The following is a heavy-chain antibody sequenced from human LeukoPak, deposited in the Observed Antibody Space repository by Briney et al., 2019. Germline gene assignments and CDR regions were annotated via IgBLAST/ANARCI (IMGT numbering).Heavy chain of an antibody. CDR1: GYTFTGYY. Sequence: ASVKVSCKASGYTFTGYYMNWVRQAPGQGLEWMGWINPNSGGTNYAQKFQGRVTMTRDTSISTAYMELSRLRSDDTAVYYCAREGGYDSSGYYGDYWGQGTLVTVSS. J-gene: IGHJ4*02. CDR3: AREGGYDSSGYYGDY. CDR2: INPNSGGT. V-gene: IGHV1-2*02. D-gene: IGHD3-22*01.